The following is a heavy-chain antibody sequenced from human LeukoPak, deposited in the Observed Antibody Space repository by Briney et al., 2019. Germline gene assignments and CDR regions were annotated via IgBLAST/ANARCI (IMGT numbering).Heavy chain of an antibody. CDR1: GFAFRDYW. D-gene: IGHD7-27*01. J-gene: IGHJ4*02. V-gene: IGHV3-7*01. CDR2: IRLGGGVI. Sequence: GGSVRLPYAASGFAFRDYWMNWVRQARGKGLEWVGQIRLGGGVILYGDSVKGHFTASRDNAENSVSLQMNSRGAEDTAVYYCAAWGLHNYWGQGTLVSVSS. CDR3: AAWGLHNY.